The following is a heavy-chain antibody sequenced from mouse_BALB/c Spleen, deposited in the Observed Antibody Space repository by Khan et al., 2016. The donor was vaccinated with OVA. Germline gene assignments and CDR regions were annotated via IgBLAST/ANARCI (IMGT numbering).Heavy chain of an antibody. D-gene: IGHD1-1*01. CDR1: GYSITSDYA. V-gene: IGHV3-2*02. Sequence: EVQLQESGPGLVKPSQSLSLTCTVTGYSITSDYAWNWIRQFPGNKLEWMGYISYSGNTNYNQSLKSRISITRDTSKNQFFLQLISVTTEDTATYYCARVYGGDFDYWGQGTTLTVSS. CDR2: ISYSGNT. CDR3: ARVYGGDFDY. J-gene: IGHJ2*01.